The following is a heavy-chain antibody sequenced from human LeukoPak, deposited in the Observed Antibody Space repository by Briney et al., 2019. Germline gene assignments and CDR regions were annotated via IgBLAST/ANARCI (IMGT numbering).Heavy chain of an antibody. J-gene: IGHJ4*02. Sequence: GGSLRLSCAASGFTFSRFWMSWVRQAPGKGLDRVANIKQDGSEKYYVDSVKGRFTISRDNAKNSLYLQMNSLRAEDTAVFYCARDGTYTDYDPDFDIWGQGTLVTVSS. V-gene: IGHV3-7*04. CDR2: IKQDGSEK. CDR1: GFTFSRFW. D-gene: IGHD5-12*01. CDR3: ARDGTYTDYDPDFDI.